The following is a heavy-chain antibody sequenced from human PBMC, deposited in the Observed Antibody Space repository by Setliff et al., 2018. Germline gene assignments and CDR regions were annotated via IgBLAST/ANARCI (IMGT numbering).Heavy chain of an antibody. Sequence: ASVKVSCKASGYTFTSYAMHWVRQAPGQRLEWMGWINAGNGNTKYSQKFQGRVTMTRDTSISTAYMELSRLRSDDTAVYYCARIMGIVGDNWFDPWGQGTLVTVSS. CDR1: GYTFTSYA. CDR2: INAGNGNT. D-gene: IGHD1-26*01. J-gene: IGHJ5*02. CDR3: ARIMGIVGDNWFDP. V-gene: IGHV1-3*01.